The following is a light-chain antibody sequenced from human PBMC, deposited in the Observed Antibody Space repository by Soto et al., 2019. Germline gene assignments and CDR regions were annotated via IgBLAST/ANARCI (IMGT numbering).Light chain of an antibody. CDR1: QSISSY. J-gene: IGKJ4*01. CDR2: AAS. Sequence: DIQMTQSPSSLSASVGYRVTITCRASQSISSYLNWYQQKPGKAPKLLIYAASSLQSGVPSRFSGSGSGTDFTLTISSLQPEDFATYYCQQSYSTLLTFGGGTKV. CDR3: QQSYSTLLT. V-gene: IGKV1-39*01.